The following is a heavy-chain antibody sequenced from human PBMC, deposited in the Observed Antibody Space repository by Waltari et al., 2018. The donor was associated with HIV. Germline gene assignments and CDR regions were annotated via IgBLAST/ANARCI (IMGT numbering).Heavy chain of an antibody. CDR2: MNPNSGNT. CDR3: ATAAGIAAAGN. Sequence: QVQLVQSGAAVTKPGSSVRISCKTSGYTFPSYDINWVRQATGQGLEWMGWMNPNSGNTGYAQKFQGRVTMTKNTSTTTAYMELSSLTSEDTAVYYCATAAGIAAAGNWGQGTLVTVSS. J-gene: IGHJ4*02. V-gene: IGHV1-8*01. CDR1: GYTFPSYD. D-gene: IGHD6-13*01.